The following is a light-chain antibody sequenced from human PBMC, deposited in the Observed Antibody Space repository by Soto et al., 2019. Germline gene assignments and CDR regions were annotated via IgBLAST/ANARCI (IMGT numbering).Light chain of an antibody. Sequence: SYELTQPPSVSVAPGQTARITCGGNNIGSKSVHWYQQKPGQAPVLVVYDDSDRPSGIPERFSGSKSGTSASLAITALQTEDEADYYCQSYDNSLSGSWVFGGGTQLTVL. CDR3: QSYDNSLSGSWV. CDR2: DDS. CDR1: NIGSKS. J-gene: IGLJ3*02. V-gene: IGLV3-21*02.